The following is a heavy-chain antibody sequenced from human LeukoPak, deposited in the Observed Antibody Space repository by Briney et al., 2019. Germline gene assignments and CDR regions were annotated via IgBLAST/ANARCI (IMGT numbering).Heavy chain of an antibody. CDR3: ARSSSRYCSGGSCYSGVLGYFDY. D-gene: IGHD2-15*01. CDR1: GFTFSSYA. V-gene: IGHV3-23*01. CDR2: VSGSGGST. J-gene: IGHJ4*02. Sequence: GGSLRLSCAASGFTFSSYAMSWVRQAPGKGLEGVSGVSGSGGSTYYADSVKGRFTISRDNSKNTLYLQMNSLRAEDTAVYYCARSSSRYCSGGSCYSGVLGYFDYWGQGTLVTVSS.